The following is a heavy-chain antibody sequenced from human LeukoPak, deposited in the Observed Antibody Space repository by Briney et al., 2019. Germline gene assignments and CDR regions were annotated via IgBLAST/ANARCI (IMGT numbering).Heavy chain of an antibody. CDR3: ARQIFAAAAGPDTY. Sequence: ASVKVSCKASGYTFTGYYMHWVRQAPGQGLEWMGWINPNSGGTNYAQKFQGRVTMTRDTSISTAYMELSRLRSDDTAVYYCARQIFAAAAGPDTYWGQGTLVTVSP. CDR2: INPNSGGT. J-gene: IGHJ4*02. V-gene: IGHV1-2*02. D-gene: IGHD6-13*01. CDR1: GYTFTGYY.